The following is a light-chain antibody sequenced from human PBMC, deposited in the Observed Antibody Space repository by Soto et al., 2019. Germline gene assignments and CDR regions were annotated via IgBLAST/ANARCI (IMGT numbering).Light chain of an antibody. CDR3: QQYNTWPLT. J-gene: IGKJ1*01. CDR2: GAS. Sequence: EVVMTQSPATLSVSPGERATLSCRASQSVSNNLAWYQQTPGQAPRLLIYGASTRATGIPARFSGSGSGTEFTLTISTLQSEDFAVYYCQQYNTWPLTFGQGTKVDVK. V-gene: IGKV3-15*01. CDR1: QSVSNN.